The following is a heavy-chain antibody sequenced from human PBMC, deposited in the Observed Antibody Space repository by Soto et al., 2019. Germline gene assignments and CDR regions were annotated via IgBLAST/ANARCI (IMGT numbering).Heavy chain of an antibody. Sequence: QVQLQESGPGLVKPSQTLSLTCTVSGGSISSGDYYWSWIRQPPGKGLEWIGYIYYSGSTYYNPSLKCPVPIPVDTSTNQFSRKLSSVTAAATAVYYCARAIRGGYYGEFDYWGQGTLVTVSS. CDR3: ARAIRGGYYGEFDY. CDR1: GGSISSGDYY. J-gene: IGHJ4*02. V-gene: IGHV4-30-4*01. D-gene: IGHD3-22*01. CDR2: IYYSGST.